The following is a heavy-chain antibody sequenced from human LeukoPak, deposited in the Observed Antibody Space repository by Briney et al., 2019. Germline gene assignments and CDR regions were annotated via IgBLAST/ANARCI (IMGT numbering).Heavy chain of an antibody. J-gene: IGHJ4*02. CDR3: AGLKPQGELTYYFDY. D-gene: IGHD1-26*01. CDR2: FDPEDGET. V-gene: IGHV1-24*01. CDR1: GYTLTELS. Sequence: VASVKVSCKVSGYTLTELSMHWVRQAPGKGLEWMGGFDPEDGETIYAQKFQGRVTMTEDTSTDTAYMELSSLRSEDTAVYYCAGLKPQGELTYYFDYWGQGTLVTVSS.